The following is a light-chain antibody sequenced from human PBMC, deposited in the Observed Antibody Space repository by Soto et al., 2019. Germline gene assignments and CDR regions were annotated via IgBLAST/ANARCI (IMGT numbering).Light chain of an antibody. CDR1: QRVLYSSNNKNY. V-gene: IGKV4-1*01. CDR3: QQYYSTPLS. J-gene: IGKJ1*01. CDR2: WAS. Sequence: ITHSPDSLSVSLGERANINCKSSQRVLYSSNNKNYLAWYQQKPGQPPNLLIYWASSRESGVPDRFSGSGSATDFTLTISSLQAEDVAVYYCQQYYSTPLSFGQGTKVDIK.